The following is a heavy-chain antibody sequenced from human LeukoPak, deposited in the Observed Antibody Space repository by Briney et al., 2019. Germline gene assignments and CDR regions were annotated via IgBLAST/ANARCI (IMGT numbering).Heavy chain of an antibody. CDR2: IYYSGST. J-gene: IGHJ6*03. Sequence: PSETLSLTCTVSGGSIGSHCWSWIRQPPGKGLEWIGYIYYSGSTNYNPSLKSRVTISVDTSKTQFSLNLSSVTAAATAVYYCARARGFDDFWSWNYYYYMDVWGKGTTVTVSS. D-gene: IGHD3-3*01. CDR1: GGSIGSHC. V-gene: IGHV4-59*11. CDR3: ARARGFDDFWSWNYYYYMDV.